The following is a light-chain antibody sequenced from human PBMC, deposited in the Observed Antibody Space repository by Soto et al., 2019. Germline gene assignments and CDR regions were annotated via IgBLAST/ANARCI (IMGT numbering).Light chain of an antibody. CDR2: KAS. CDR1: QSISSW. J-gene: IGKJ4*01. CDR3: QPYNSYGT. Sequence: DIQMTQSPSTLSASVGDRVTITFRASQSISSWLAWYQQKPGKAPKLLIYKASSLESGVPSRFSGSGSGTEFTLTISSLQPDDFATYYCQPYNSYGTFGGGTKVDIK. V-gene: IGKV1-5*03.